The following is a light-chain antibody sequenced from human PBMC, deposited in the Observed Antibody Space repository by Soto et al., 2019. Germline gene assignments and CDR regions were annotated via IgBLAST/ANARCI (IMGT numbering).Light chain of an antibody. Sequence: EIVLTQSPGTLSLSPGERATLSCRASQRVSSNYIAWYQQNPGRAPRLLIYGASRRATGIPNRFSGSGSGTAFSLTISRMEPQDFAVYFCQQYGRSPPFTFGQGTKVEIK. V-gene: IGKV3-20*01. CDR2: GAS. CDR3: QQYGRSPPFT. J-gene: IGKJ2*01. CDR1: QRVSSNY.